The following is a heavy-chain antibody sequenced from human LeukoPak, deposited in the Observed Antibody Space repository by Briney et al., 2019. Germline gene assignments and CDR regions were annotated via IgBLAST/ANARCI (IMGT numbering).Heavy chain of an antibody. CDR1: GGSFSGYY. CDR3: ARGEVCGGDCYSGWFDP. J-gene: IGHJ5*02. Sequence: PSETLSLTCAVYGGSFSGYYWSWIRQPPGKGLEWIGEINHSGGTNYNPSLKSRVTISVDTSKNQFSLKLSSVTAADTAVYYCARGEVCGGDCYSGWFDPWGQGTLVTVSS. CDR2: INHSGGT. V-gene: IGHV4-34*01. D-gene: IGHD2-21*02.